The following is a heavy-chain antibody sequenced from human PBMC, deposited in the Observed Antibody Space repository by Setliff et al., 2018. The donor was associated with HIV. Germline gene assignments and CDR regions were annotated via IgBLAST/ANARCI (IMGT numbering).Heavy chain of an antibody. CDR2: VKSRADGWPT. CDR1: GVTFSDSA. Sequence: PGGSLRLSCSASGVTFSDSAMHWVRQAPGKGLEWVGRVKSRADGWPTDYAAPVKGRFIISTDDSKKTLYLQMNSLKTDDTAVYYCATEGYNRPLDYWGQGTLVTVSS. J-gene: IGHJ4*02. D-gene: IGHD5-12*01. CDR3: ATEGYNRPLDY. V-gene: IGHV3-15*01.